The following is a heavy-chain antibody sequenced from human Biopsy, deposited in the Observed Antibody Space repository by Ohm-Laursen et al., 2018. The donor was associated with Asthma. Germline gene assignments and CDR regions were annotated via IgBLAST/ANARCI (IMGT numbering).Heavy chain of an antibody. J-gene: IGHJ4*02. CDR1: GFNFCDFA. CDR3: AKDERLYYGSDSKYMQPVPLGD. CDR2: VKPSGRCA. V-gene: IGHV3-23*01. D-gene: IGHD3-10*01. Sequence: LRLSCAASGFNFCDFAMSWARQAPGKGLEWVSTVKPSGRCADLPAPARGRFTISRDDSKNTVYLHMTSLRAEDTAVYYRAKDERLYYGSDSKYMQPVPLGDWGQGTLVIVSA.